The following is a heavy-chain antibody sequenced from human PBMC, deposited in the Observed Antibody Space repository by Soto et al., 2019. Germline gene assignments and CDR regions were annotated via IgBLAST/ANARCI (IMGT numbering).Heavy chain of an antibody. CDR2: IWYDGSNK. V-gene: IGHV3-33*01. Sequence: QVQLVESGGGVVQPGRSLRLSCAASGFTFSSYGMHWVRQAPGKGLEWVAVIWYDGSNKYYADSVKGRFTISRDNSKNTLYLHMNSLRAEDTAVYYCAREGGGYYDILTGYFSGYGMDVWGQGTTVTVSS. CDR1: GFTFSSYG. D-gene: IGHD3-9*01. CDR3: AREGGGYYDILTGYFSGYGMDV. J-gene: IGHJ6*02.